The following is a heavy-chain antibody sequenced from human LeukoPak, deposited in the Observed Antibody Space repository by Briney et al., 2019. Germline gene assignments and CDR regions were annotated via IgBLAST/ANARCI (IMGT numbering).Heavy chain of an antibody. CDR3: AKGYYDYVWGSYYFDY. CDR2: ISGSGGST. V-gene: IGHV3-23*01. D-gene: IGHD3-16*01. Sequence: PGGSLRLSCAASGFTFSSYAMSWVRQAPGKGLEWVSAISGSGGSTYYADSVNGRCTISRDNSRDTLYLQMNSLRAEDTAVYYCAKGYYDYVWGSYYFDYWGQGTLVTVSS. CDR1: GFTFSSYA. J-gene: IGHJ4*02.